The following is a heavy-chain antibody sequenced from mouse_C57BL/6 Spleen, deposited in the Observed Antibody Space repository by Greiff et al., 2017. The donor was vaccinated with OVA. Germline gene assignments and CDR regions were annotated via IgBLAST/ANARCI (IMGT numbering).Heavy chain of an antibody. V-gene: IGHV5-6*01. CDR3: ASEEGWYFDV. J-gene: IGHJ1*03. CDR2: ISRGGSYN. CDR1: GFTFSSYG. Sequence: EVKLMESGGDLVKPGGSLKLSCAASGFTFSSYGMSWVRQTPEKRLEWVANISRGGSYNYYKDSVKGRFPISRDNAKNPLYLQMSSLKSEDTAMYYCASEEGWYFDVWGTGTTVTVSS.